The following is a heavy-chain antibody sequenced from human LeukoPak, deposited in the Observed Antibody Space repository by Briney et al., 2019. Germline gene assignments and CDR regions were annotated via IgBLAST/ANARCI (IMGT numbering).Heavy chain of an antibody. CDR1: GFTFSSYE. Sequence: GGSLRPSCAASGFTFSSYEMNWVRQAPGKGLEWVSYISSSSAIYYADSVKGRFTISRDNAKKSLYLQMNSLRAEDTAVYYCARSGSSFFNYWGQGTLVTVSS. V-gene: IGHV3-48*03. D-gene: IGHD6-13*01. J-gene: IGHJ4*02. CDR3: ARSGSSFFNY. CDR2: ISSSSAI.